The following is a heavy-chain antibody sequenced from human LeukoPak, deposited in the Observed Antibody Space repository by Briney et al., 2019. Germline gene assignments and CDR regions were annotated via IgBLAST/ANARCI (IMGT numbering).Heavy chain of an antibody. Sequence: PSQTLSLTCNVSGASMSDNYWSWIRPPAGRGLEWLGRISPRGNTYYNPSLNSRVTISLDTSANQFSLKLRSVTAADTAGYYCARGGHSYGTFDSWGRGALVTVSS. CDR1: GASMSDNY. J-gene: IGHJ4*02. V-gene: IGHV4-4*07. CDR2: ISPRGNT. D-gene: IGHD1-7*01. CDR3: ARGGHSYGTFDS.